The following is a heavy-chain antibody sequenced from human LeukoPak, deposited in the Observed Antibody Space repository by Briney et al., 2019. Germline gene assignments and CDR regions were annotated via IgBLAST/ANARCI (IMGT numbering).Heavy chain of an antibody. CDR1: GFTFSSYS. CDR3: ARVRWYSGSYPIDY. CDR2: ISSSSSCI. J-gene: IGHJ4*02. V-gene: IGHV3-21*01. D-gene: IGHD1-26*01. Sequence: GGSLRLSCAASGFTFSSYSMNWVRQAPGKGLEWVSSISSSSSCIYYADSVKGRFTISRDNAKNSLYLQMNSLRAEDTAVYYCARVRWYSGSYPIDYWGQGTLVTVSS.